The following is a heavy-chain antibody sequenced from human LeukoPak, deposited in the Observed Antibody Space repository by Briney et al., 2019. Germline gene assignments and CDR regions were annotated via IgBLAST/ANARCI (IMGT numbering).Heavy chain of an antibody. D-gene: IGHD6-6*01. J-gene: IGHJ4*02. V-gene: IGHV1-2*02. CDR1: GYTFTGYY. CDR2: INPNSGGT. Sequence: RASVKVSCKASGYTFTGYYMHWVRQAPGQGLEWMGWINPNSGGTNYAQKFQGRVTMTRDTSISTAYMELSRLRSDDMAVYYCARAVAARPNFDYWGQGTLVTVSS. CDR3: ARAVAARPNFDY.